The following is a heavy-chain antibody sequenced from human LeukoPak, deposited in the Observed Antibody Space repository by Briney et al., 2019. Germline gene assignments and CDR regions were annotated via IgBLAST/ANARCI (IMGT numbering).Heavy chain of an antibody. J-gene: IGHJ4*02. Sequence: ASETLSLTCTVSGGSISSYYWSWIRQPAGKGLEWLGRIYTSGSTNYNPSLKSRVTMSVDTSKNQFSLKLSSVTAADTAVYYCARGDGYNSLYYFDYWGQGTLVTVSS. V-gene: IGHV4-4*07. CDR3: ARGDGYNSLYYFDY. CDR2: IYTSGST. CDR1: GGSISSYY. D-gene: IGHD5-24*01.